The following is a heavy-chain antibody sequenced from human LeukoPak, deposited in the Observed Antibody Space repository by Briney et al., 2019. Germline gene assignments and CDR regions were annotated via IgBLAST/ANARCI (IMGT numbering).Heavy chain of an antibody. CDR1: GGTFSSYA. Sequence: GASVKVSCKASGGTFSSYAISWVRQAPGQGLEWMGGIIPIFGTANYAQKFQGRVTITADESTSTAYMELSSLRSEDTAVYYCTFHGSGSHFTEDCNWFDPWGQGTLVTVSS. D-gene: IGHD3-10*01. V-gene: IGHV1-69*13. J-gene: IGHJ5*02. CDR3: TFHGSGSHFTEDCNWFDP. CDR2: IIPIFGTA.